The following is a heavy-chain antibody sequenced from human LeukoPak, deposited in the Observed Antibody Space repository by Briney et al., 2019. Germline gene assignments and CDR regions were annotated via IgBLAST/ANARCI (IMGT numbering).Heavy chain of an antibody. V-gene: IGHV3-23*01. CDR3: AKDSYSSPSFFDY. D-gene: IGHD6-13*01. CDR1: GITLSNYG. CDR2: ISDSGGRT. Sequence: GGSLRLSCAVSGITLSNYGMSWVRQAPGKGLEWVAGISDSGGRTNYADSVKGRFTISRDNPKNTLYLQMNSLRAEDTAVYYCAKDSYSSPSFFDYWGQGTLVTVSS. J-gene: IGHJ4*02.